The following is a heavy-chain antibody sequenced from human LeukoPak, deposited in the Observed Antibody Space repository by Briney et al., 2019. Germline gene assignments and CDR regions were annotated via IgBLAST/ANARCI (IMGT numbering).Heavy chain of an antibody. CDR1: GGTFSSYA. D-gene: IGHD5-12*01. Sequence: SVKVSCKASGGTFSSYAISWVRQAPGQGLEWMGGIIPIFGTANYAQKFQGRVTITADESTSTAYMELSSLRSEDTAVYYCARPAKRGGYSGYEFDYWGQGTLVTVSS. CDR2: IIPIFGTA. CDR3: ARPAKRGGYSGYEFDY. V-gene: IGHV1-69*13. J-gene: IGHJ4*02.